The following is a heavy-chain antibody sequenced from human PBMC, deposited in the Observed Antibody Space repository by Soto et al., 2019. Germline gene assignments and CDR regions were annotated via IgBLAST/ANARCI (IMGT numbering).Heavy chain of an antibody. J-gene: IGHJ4*02. CDR2: IWYDGSNK. CDR3: ATLPPRIVVVVLPIPS. D-gene: IGHD2-15*01. Sequence: GGSLRLSCAASGFTFSSYGMHWVRQAPGKVLEWVAVIWYDGSNKYYADSVKGRFTISRDNSKNTLYLQMNSLRAADTAVYYCATLPPRIVVVVLPIPSWGQGTLVTVSS. V-gene: IGHV3-33*01. CDR1: GFTFSSYG.